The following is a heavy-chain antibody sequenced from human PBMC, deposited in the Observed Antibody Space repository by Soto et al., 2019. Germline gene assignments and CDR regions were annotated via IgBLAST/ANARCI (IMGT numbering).Heavy chain of an antibody. CDR2: IYSGGST. CDR1: GFTVSSNY. J-gene: IGHJ4*02. V-gene: IGHV3-53*02. D-gene: IGHD5-12*01. CDR3: ARAEWLRSAYDY. Sequence: EVQLVETGGGLIQPGGSLRLYCAASGFTVSSNYMSWVRQAPGKGLEWVSVIYSGGSTYYADSVKGRFTISRDNSKNTLYLQMNSLRAEDTAVYYCARAEWLRSAYDYWGQGTLVTVSS.